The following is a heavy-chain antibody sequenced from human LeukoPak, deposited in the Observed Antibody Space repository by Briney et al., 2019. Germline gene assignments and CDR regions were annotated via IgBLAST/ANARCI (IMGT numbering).Heavy chain of an antibody. CDR3: ARDGSVVTEFSSINWFDP. CDR1: GGSFSGYY. D-gene: IGHD4-23*01. Sequence: SETLSLTCAVYGGSFSGYYWSWIRQPPGKGLEWIGEINHSGSTNYNPSLKSRVTISVDTSKNQFSLKLSSVTAADTAVYYCARDGSVVTEFSSINWFDPWGQGTLVTVSS. J-gene: IGHJ5*02. V-gene: IGHV4-34*01. CDR2: INHSGST.